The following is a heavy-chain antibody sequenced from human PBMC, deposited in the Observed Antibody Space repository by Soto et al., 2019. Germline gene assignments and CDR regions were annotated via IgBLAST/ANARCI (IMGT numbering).Heavy chain of an antibody. CDR1: GGYISSSSYY. V-gene: IGHV4-39*07. J-gene: IGHJ4*02. CDR3: ARAAMGGSSWPFDY. CDR2: IYYSGST. Sequence: SETLSLTCTVSGGYISSSSYYWGWIRQPPGKGLEWIGSIYYSGSTYYNPSLKSRVTISVDKSKNQFSLKLSSVTAADTAVYYCARAAMGGSSWPFDYWGQGTLVTVSS. D-gene: IGHD6-13*01.